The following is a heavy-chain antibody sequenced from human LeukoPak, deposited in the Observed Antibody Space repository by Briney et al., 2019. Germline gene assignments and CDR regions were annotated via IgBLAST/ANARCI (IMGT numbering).Heavy chain of an antibody. CDR2: ISSSSSYI. D-gene: IGHD2-21*02. V-gene: IGHV3-21*04. J-gene: IGHJ3*02. Sequence: GGSLRLSCAASGFNFSSYSMNWVRQAPGKGLEWVSSISSSSSYIYYADSVKGRFTISRDNAKNSLYLQMNSLRAEDTAVYYCAKGRAVTAIPDAFDIWGQGTMVTVSS. CDR3: AKGRAVTAIPDAFDI. CDR1: GFNFSSYS.